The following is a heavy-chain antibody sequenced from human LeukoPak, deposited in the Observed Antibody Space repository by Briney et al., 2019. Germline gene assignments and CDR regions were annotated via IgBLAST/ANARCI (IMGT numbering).Heavy chain of an antibody. Sequence: ASVKVSCKASGGTFSSYAISWVRQAPGQGLEWMGGIIPIFGTANYAQKFQGRVTITADESTSTAYMELSSLRSDDTAVYYCARGDSGSYYVVDYWGQGTLVTVSS. CDR3: ARGDSGSYYVVDY. CDR1: GGTFSSYA. V-gene: IGHV1-69*13. D-gene: IGHD1-26*01. J-gene: IGHJ4*02. CDR2: IIPIFGTA.